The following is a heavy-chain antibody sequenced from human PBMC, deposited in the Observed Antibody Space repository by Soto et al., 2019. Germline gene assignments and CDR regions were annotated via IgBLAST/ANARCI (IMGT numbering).Heavy chain of an antibody. Sequence: GASVKVSCKASGGTFSSYAISWVRQAPGQGLEWMGWINAGNGNTKYSQKFQGWVTMTRDTSISTAYMELSRLRSDDTAVYYCAREYSSGRRFDYWGQGILVTVSS. CDR2: INAGNGNT. CDR3: AREYSSGRRFDY. D-gene: IGHD6-19*01. V-gene: IGHV1-2*04. CDR1: GGTFSSYA. J-gene: IGHJ4*02.